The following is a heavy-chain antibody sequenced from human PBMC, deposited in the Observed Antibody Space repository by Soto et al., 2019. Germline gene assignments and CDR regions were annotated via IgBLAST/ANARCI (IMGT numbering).Heavy chain of an antibody. CDR2: IYYSGST. CDR1: GGYISSYY. D-gene: IGHD5-18*01. J-gene: IGHJ3*02. CDR3: ARRGGYSYGPDAFDI. Sequence: PSETMSLTRTVAGGYISSYYWSWIRQQTGKGLEWIGYIYYSGSTNYNPSLKSRVTISVDTSKNQFSLKLSSVTAADTAVYYCARRGGYSYGPDAFDIWGQGTMVTVSS. V-gene: IGHV4-59*08.